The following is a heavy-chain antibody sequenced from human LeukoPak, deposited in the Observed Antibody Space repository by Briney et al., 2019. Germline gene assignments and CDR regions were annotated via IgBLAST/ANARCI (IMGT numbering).Heavy chain of an antibody. CDR2: ITSSTYI. J-gene: IGHJ6*03. D-gene: IGHD1-26*01. CDR1: GFTFSTYN. V-gene: IGHV3-21*01. CDR3: ARDPYSGGYGDYYYYYMDL. Sequence: GGSLRLSCAASGFTFSTYNMNWVRQAPGKGLEWVSSITSSTYIYYADSVKGRFTISRDNAKNSLYLQMNSLRAEDTAVYYCARDPYSGGYGDYYYYYMDLWGQGTTVTISS.